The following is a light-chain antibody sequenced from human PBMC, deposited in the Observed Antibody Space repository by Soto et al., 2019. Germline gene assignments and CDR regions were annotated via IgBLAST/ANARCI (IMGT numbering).Light chain of an antibody. CDR2: AAS. CDR1: QTIRSY. CDR3: QQSFSIPPLT. J-gene: IGKJ4*01. Sequence: DIPMTQSPSSLSASVGDRVTITCRASQTIRSYLNWYQQKPGKAPVLLISAASSLQSGVPSRFSGSGSGTDFTLTISSLQPEDFATYYCQQSFSIPPLTFGGGTKVEIK. V-gene: IGKV1-39*01.